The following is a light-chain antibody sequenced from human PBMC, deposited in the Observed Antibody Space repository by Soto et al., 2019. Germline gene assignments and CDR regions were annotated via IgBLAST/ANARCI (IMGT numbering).Light chain of an antibody. CDR3: AVWDDRLNGPV. CDR2: SNN. CDR1: SSNLGSNS. J-gene: IGLJ3*02. V-gene: IGLV1-44*01. Sequence: QSVLTQPPSASGTPGQRVSISCSGSSSNLGSNSVNWYQHLPVTAPKLLISSNNQRPSGVPDRFSGSKSGTSASLAISGLQSEDEADYYCAVWDDRLNGPVFGGGTKLTVL.